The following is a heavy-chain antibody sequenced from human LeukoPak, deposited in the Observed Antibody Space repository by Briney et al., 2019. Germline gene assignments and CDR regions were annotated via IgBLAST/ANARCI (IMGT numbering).Heavy chain of an antibody. CDR1: GYTFTSYG. J-gene: IGHJ5*02. D-gene: IGHD2-2*01. V-gene: IGHV1-18*04. CDR3: ARDPGDIVVVPAAIGIWFDP. CDR2: ISAYNGNT. Sequence: ASVKVSCKASGYTFTSYGISWVRQAPGQGLEWMGWISAYNGNTNCAQKLQGRVTMTTDTSTSTAYMELRSLRSDDTAVYYCARDPGDIVVVPAAIGIWFDPWGQGTLVTVSS.